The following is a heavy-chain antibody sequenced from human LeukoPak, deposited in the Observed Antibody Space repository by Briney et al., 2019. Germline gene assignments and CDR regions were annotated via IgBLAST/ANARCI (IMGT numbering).Heavy chain of an antibody. CDR1: GGSFSGYY. Sequence: SETLSLTCAVYGGSFSGYYWSWIRQPAGKGLEWIGRIYTSGSTNYNPSLKSRVTMSVDTSKNQFSLKLSSVTAADTAVYYCASSPKYYYDSSGLDYWGQGTLVTVSS. CDR2: IYTSGST. V-gene: IGHV4-59*10. J-gene: IGHJ4*02. D-gene: IGHD3-22*01. CDR3: ASSPKYYYDSSGLDY.